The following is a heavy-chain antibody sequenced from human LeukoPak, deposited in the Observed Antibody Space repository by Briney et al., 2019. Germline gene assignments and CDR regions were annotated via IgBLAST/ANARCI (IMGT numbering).Heavy chain of an antibody. J-gene: IGHJ4*01. CDR2: IKQGGSEK. V-gene: IGHV3-7*04. CDR1: GFTFRSYW. Sequence: GGSLRLSCAASGFTFRSYWMSWVRQAPGKGLEWVANIKQGGSEKYYVDSVKGRFTISRDNAKNSLYLQMNSLRAEDTAVYYCARSHDPSYSGSLPYYFVYWGHGTLVTVSS. D-gene: IGHD6-13*01. CDR3: ARSHDPSYSGSLPYYFVY.